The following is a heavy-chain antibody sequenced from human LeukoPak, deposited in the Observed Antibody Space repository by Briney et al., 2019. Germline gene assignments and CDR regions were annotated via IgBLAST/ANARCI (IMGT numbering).Heavy chain of an antibody. J-gene: IGHJ5*02. CDR2: ISAYNGNT. Sequence: ASXKVSCKASGYTFTSYGISWVGQAPGQGREWMGWISAYNGNTNYAQELQGRVTITTDTSTSPAYMELRRLRSDDTAVYYCARDFYDFWSGYENWFDPWGQGTLVTVSS. CDR3: ARDFYDFWSGYENWFDP. V-gene: IGHV1-18*01. CDR1: GYTFTSYG. D-gene: IGHD3-3*01.